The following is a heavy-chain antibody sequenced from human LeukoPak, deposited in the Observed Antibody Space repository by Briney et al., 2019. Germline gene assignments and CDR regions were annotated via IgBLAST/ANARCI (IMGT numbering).Heavy chain of an antibody. CDR3: ATSYSSGWYSFDY. J-gene: IGHJ4*02. CDR1: GVSISSYY. D-gene: IGHD6-19*01. CDR2: IYYSGST. Sequence: ETLSLTCTVSGVSISSYYWSWIRQPPGKGLEWIAYIYYSGSTNYNPSLKSRVTISVDTSKNQFSLKLSSVTAADTAVYYCATSYSSGWYSFDYWGQGTLVTVSS. V-gene: IGHV4-59*01.